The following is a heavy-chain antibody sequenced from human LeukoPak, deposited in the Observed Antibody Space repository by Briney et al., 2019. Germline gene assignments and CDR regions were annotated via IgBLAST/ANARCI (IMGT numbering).Heavy chain of an antibody. CDR2: ISYDGSNK. D-gene: IGHD3-3*01. CDR1: GFTFSSYA. V-gene: IGHV3-30*04. Sequence: RRSLRLSCAASGFTFSSYAMHWVRQAPGKGLEWVAVISYDGSNKYYADSVKGRFTISRDNSKNTLYLQMNSLRAEDTAVYYCARAANYDFWSGDFDYWGQGTLVTVSS. CDR3: ARAANYDFWSGDFDY. J-gene: IGHJ4*02.